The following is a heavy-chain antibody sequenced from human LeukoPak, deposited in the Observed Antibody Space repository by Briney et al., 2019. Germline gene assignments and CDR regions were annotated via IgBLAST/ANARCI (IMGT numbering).Heavy chain of an antibody. CDR3: ARQSRQELASDY. D-gene: IGHD6-13*01. V-gene: IGHV3-23*01. J-gene: IGHJ4*02. CDR2: ISGSGGST. Sequence: GGSLRLSCAASGFTFSSYGMSWVRQAPGKGLEWVSAISGSGGSTYYADSVKGRFTISRDNSKNTLYLQMNSLRAEDTAVYYCARQSRQELASDYWGQGTLATVSS. CDR1: GFTFSSYG.